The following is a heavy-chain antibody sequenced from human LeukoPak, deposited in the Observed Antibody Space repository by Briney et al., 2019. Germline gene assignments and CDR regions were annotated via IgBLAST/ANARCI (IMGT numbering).Heavy chain of an antibody. D-gene: IGHD1-26*01. CDR1: GGSISSSSYY. V-gene: IGHV4-39*07. CDR3: AREEALGIGSFDY. Sequence: SETLSLTCTVSGGSISSSSYYWGWIRQPPGKGLEWIGSIYYSVSTNYNPSLKSRVTISVDTSKNQFSLKLGSVTAADTAVYYCAREEALGIGSFDYWGQGTLVTVSS. J-gene: IGHJ4*02. CDR2: IYYSVST.